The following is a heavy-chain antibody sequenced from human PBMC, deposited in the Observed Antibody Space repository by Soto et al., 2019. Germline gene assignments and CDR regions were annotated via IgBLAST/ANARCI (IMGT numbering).Heavy chain of an antibody. J-gene: IGHJ6*02. CDR2: IKQDGSEK. V-gene: IGHV3-7*01. Sequence: PGGSLRLSCAGSGFTFSSYWMSWVRQAPGKGLKWVANIKQDGSEKYYVDSVKGRFTTSRDNAKNSLYLQMNSLRAEDTAVYYCASLLRYFEWLPNPDYYYYGMDVWGPGTTVTVSS. CDR3: ASLLRYFEWLPNPDYYYYGMDV. D-gene: IGHD3-9*01. CDR1: GFTFSSYW.